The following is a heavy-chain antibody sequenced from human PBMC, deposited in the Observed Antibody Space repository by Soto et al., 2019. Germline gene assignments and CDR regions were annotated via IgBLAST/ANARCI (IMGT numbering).Heavy chain of an antibody. Sequence: SETLSLTCTVSGGSISTGGHYWNWIRQYPGKGLDWIGYIYHRGTTSYSPSLKSRVTMSIDTSKNQFSLKLSSVTAADKAVYYCARVSEAAGPNWFDPWGQGTLVTVSS. CDR2: IYHRGTT. J-gene: IGHJ5*02. CDR3: ARVSEAAGPNWFDP. CDR1: GGSISTGGHY. D-gene: IGHD6-13*01. V-gene: IGHV4-31*03.